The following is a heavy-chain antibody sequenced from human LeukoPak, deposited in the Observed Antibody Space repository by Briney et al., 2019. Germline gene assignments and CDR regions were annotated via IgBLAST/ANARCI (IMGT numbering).Heavy chain of an antibody. CDR2: IIPILGIA. D-gene: IGHD3-22*01. Sequence: ASVNVSFKASGGTFISYAISWVRQAPGQGLEWMGRIIPILGIANYAQKFQGRVTITADKSTSTAYMELSSLRSEDTAVYYCARASPRGYYDSSGHTFDYWGQGTLVTVSS. CDR1: GGTFISYA. J-gene: IGHJ4*02. V-gene: IGHV1-69*04. CDR3: ARASPRGYYDSSGHTFDY.